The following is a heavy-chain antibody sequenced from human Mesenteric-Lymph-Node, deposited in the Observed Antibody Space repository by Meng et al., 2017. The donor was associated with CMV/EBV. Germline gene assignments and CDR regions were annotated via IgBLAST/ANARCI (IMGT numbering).Heavy chain of an antibody. CDR3: AKDPIVGWPPAWAFDI. V-gene: IGHV3-21*06. Sequence: GESLKISCAASGFTFSSFSMTWVRQAPGKGLEWVSSISGSGSIIYYADSVKGRFTISRDNAKNSLYLQMNSLRAEDTAVYYCAKDPIVGWPPAWAFDILGQGTLVTVSS. CDR2: ISGSGSII. J-gene: IGHJ3*02. CDR1: GFTFSSFS. D-gene: IGHD2-21*01.